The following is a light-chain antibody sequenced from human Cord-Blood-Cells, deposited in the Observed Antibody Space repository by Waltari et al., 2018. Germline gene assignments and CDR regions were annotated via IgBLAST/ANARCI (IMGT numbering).Light chain of an antibody. V-gene: IGKV1-39*01. CDR1: QSISSY. CDR2: AAS. Sequence: DIQMTQSPSSLSASVGDRVTITCRASQSISSYLNWYQQKPGKAPKLLIYAASSLQRGVASRFSGSGSGTDFTLTISSLQPEDFATYHCQQSYSTPYSFGQGTKLEIK. J-gene: IGKJ2*03. CDR3: QQSYSTPYS.